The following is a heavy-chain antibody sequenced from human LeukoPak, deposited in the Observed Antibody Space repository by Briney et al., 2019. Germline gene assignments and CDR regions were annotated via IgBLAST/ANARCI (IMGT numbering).Heavy chain of an antibody. D-gene: IGHD2-8*02. Sequence: SETLSLTCTVSGGSISSYYWSWIRQPPGKGLEWIGYIYYSGSTNYNPSLKSRVTISVDTSKNQFSLKLSSVTAADTAVYYCARVGGVRKNYYMDVWGKGTTVTVSS. CDR1: GGSISSYY. CDR3: ARVGGVRKNYYMDV. V-gene: IGHV4-59*01. CDR2: IYYSGST. J-gene: IGHJ6*03.